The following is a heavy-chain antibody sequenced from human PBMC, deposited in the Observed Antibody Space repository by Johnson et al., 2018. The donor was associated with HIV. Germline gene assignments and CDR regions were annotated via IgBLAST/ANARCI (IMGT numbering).Heavy chain of an antibody. CDR2: FFGGDGT. CDR1: GFTVSSYY. V-gene: IGHV3-66*01. J-gene: IGHJ3*02. Sequence: VQLVESGGALVQPGGSLRLSCAASGFTVSSYYMTWVRQAPGKGLEWVSVFFGGDGTYYADSVRGRFIISRDNSKNTLFLQMSSLSAEDTAVYYCAVLCSGCADAFDIWGQGTMVTVSS. CDR3: AVLCSGCADAFDI. D-gene: IGHD3-10*01.